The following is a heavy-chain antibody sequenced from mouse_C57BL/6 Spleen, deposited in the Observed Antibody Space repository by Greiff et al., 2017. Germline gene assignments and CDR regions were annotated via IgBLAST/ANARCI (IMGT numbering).Heavy chain of an antibody. V-gene: IGHV1-64*01. J-gene: IGHJ4*01. Sequence: VQLQQPGAELVKPGASVKLSCKASGYTFTSYWMHWVKQRPGQGLEWIGMIHPNSGSTNYNEKFKSKATLTVDKSSSTAYMQLISLTSEDSAVYYCARGDYYGSSYAYAMDYWGQGTSVTVSS. CDR2: IHPNSGST. D-gene: IGHD1-1*01. CDR3: ARGDYYGSSYAYAMDY. CDR1: GYTFTSYW.